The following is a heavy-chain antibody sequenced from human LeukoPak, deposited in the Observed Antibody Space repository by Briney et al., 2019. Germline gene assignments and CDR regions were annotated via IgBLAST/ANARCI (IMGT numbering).Heavy chain of an antibody. CDR3: ARSGWVTAAGTIGFDP. D-gene: IGHD6-13*01. J-gene: IGHJ5*02. Sequence: PSETLSLTCAVYGGSFSGYYWSWVRQPPGKGLEWIGEINHSGSTNYNPSLKSRVTISVDTSRNQFSLKLSSVTAADTAVYYCARSGWVTAAGTIGFDPWGQGTLVTVSS. CDR1: GGSFSGYY. V-gene: IGHV4-34*01. CDR2: INHSGST.